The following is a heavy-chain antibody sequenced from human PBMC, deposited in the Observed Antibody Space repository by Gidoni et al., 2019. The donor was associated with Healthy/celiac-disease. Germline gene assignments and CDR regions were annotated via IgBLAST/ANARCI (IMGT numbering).Heavy chain of an antibody. Sequence: QVQLVQSGAEVKTPASSVKVSCKASGGTFSRYTIRWGRQAPGQGREWMGRIIPILGIANDAQKFQGRGTITADKSTSTAYRELSSLRSEDTAVYYCAVRYCSGGSCSKGGYYFDYWGQGTLVTVSS. D-gene: IGHD2-15*01. CDR1: GGTFSRYT. J-gene: IGHJ4*02. CDR2: IIPILGIA. V-gene: IGHV1-69*02. CDR3: AVRYCSGGSCSKGGYYFDY.